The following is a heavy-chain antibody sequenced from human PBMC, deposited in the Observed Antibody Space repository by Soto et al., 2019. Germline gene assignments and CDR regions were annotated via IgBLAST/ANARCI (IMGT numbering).Heavy chain of an antibody. D-gene: IGHD6-13*01. CDR1: GGTFSSYA. V-gene: IGHV1-69*01. J-gene: IGHJ6*02. Sequence: QVQLVQSGAEVKKPGSSVKVSCKASGGTFSSYAISWVRQAPGQGLEWMGGIIPIFGTANYAQKFQGRVTITADESTSTAYMELSSLRSEDTAVYYCARVSRQQLVLSYYYYGMDVWGQGTTVTVSS. CDR3: ARVSRQQLVLSYYYYGMDV. CDR2: IIPIFGTA.